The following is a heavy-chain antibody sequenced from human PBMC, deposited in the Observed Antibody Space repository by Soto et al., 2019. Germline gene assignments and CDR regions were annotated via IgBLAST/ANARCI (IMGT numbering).Heavy chain of an antibody. Sequence: GGSLRLSWAASGFTFSSYSMNWVRQAPGKGLEWVSSISRSSSYIYYADSVKGRFTISGDNAKNSLYLQMNSLRAEDTAVYYCARDLHDYVSFRFDPWGQGTLVTVSS. J-gene: IGHJ5*02. V-gene: IGHV3-21*01. D-gene: IGHD3-16*01. CDR1: GFTFSSYS. CDR3: ARDLHDYVSFRFDP. CDR2: ISRSSSYI.